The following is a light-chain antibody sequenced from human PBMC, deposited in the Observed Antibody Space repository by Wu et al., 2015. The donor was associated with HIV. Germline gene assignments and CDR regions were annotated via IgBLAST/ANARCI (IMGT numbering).Light chain of an antibody. CDR1: QDIGTW. CDR3: QQYNSYLFS. Sequence: DIQMTQSPSTLSASVGDRVTITCRASQDIGTWLAWYQQKPGRAPKLLIYKASTLEGGVPSRFSGSGSGADFTLTITSLQPDDFATYYCQQYNSYLFSFGQGTKLE. V-gene: IGKV1-5*03. CDR2: KAS. J-gene: IGKJ2*03.